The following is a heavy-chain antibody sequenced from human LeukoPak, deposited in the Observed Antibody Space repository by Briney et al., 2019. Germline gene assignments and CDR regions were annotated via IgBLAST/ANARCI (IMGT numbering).Heavy chain of an antibody. CDR3: ARDQGYCSGGRCYHWYFDL. CDR2: IYYSGST. V-gene: IGHV4-59*01. Sequence: SETLSLTCTVSGGSIRSYYWSWIRQPPGKGLEWIGYIYYSGSTNYNPSLKNRVTISVDTSKNQFSLKLSSVTAADTAVYYCARDQGYCSGGRCYHWYFDLWGRGTLVTVSS. D-gene: IGHD2-15*01. CDR1: GGSIRSYY. J-gene: IGHJ2*01.